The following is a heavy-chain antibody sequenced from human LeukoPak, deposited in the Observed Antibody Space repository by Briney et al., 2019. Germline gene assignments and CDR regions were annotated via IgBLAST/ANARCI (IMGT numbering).Heavy chain of an antibody. Sequence: GGSLRLSCAASGFTFSTYWMTWVRQAPGKGLEWVANINQDGSGKYYMDSVKGRFTISRDNAKNSLYLQMNSLRAEDTAVYYCARPQYFYYMDVWGKGTTVTVSS. J-gene: IGHJ6*03. CDR2: INQDGSGK. CDR1: GFTFSTYW. CDR3: ARPQYFYYMDV. V-gene: IGHV3-7*01.